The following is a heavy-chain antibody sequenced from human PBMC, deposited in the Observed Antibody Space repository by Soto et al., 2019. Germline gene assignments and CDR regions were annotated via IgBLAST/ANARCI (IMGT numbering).Heavy chain of an antibody. J-gene: IGHJ3*02. CDR3: ARQAPRNYDFWSGYYTHAFDI. Sequence: SETLSLTCTVSGGSISSYYWSWIRQPPGKGLEWIGYIYYSGSTNYNPSLKSRVTISVDTSKNQFSLKLSSVTAADTAVYYCARQAPRNYDFWSGYYTHAFDIWGQGTMVTVSS. V-gene: IGHV4-59*01. D-gene: IGHD3-3*01. CDR1: GGSISSYY. CDR2: IYYSGST.